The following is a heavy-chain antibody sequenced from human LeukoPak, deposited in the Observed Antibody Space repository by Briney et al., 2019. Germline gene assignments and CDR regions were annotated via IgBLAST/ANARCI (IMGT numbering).Heavy chain of an antibody. Sequence: SETLSLTCTVSGGSISSYYWSWIRQPAGKGLEWIGRIYTSGSTNYNPSLKSRVPMSVDTSKNQFSLKLSSVTAADTAVYYCASSWVRYFDWLLFDYWGQGTLVTVSS. J-gene: IGHJ4*02. V-gene: IGHV4-4*07. CDR1: GGSISSYY. CDR2: IYTSGST. CDR3: ASSWVRYFDWLLFDY. D-gene: IGHD3-9*01.